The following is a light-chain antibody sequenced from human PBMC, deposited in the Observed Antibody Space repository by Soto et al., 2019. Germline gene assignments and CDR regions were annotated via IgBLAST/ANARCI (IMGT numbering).Light chain of an antibody. CDR2: KAS. CDR3: QQYNTYST. Sequence: QMTQSPSTLSASVGDTVTITCRASQSISTWLAWYQQKPGKAPKLLIYKASTLESGVPSRFSGSGSGTEFTLTISSLQPDDFATYYCQQYNTYSTFGQGTKVEIK. CDR1: QSISTW. V-gene: IGKV1-5*03. J-gene: IGKJ1*01.